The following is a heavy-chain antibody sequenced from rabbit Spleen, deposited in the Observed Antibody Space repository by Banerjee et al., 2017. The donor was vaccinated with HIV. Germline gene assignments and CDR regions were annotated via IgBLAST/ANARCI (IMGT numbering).Heavy chain of an antibody. V-gene: IGHV1S40*01. J-gene: IGHJ4*01. CDR3: ARDLPGVIGWNFNL. D-gene: IGHD1-1*01. CDR1: GFSFSSSYW. Sequence: QSLEESGGDLVKPGASLTLTCKASGFSFSSSYWICWVRQAPGKGLQWIACINAVTGKAVYATWVNGRFTISKASWTTVTLHMTGLTAADTATYFCARDLPGVIGWNFNLWGPGTLVTVS. CDR2: INAVTGKA.